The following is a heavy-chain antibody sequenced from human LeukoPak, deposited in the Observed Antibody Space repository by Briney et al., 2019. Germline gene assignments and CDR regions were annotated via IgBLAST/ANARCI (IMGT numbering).Heavy chain of an antibody. CDR2: ISAYNGNT. V-gene: IGHV1-18*01. CDR1: GYTFISYG. Sequence: ASVTVSCKASGYTFISYGISWVRQAPGQGLEWMGWISAYNGNTNYAQKLQGRVTMTTDTSTSTAYMELRSLRSDDTAVYYCARMGGVAAAGYYYSYYGMDVWGQGTTVTVSS. D-gene: IGHD6-13*01. CDR3: ARMGGVAAAGYYYSYYGMDV. J-gene: IGHJ6*02.